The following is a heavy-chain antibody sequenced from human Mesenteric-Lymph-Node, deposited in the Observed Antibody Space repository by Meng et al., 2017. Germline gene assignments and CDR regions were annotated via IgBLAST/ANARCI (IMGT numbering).Heavy chain of an antibody. Sequence: KVSCKGSGYSFTHYFIGWVRQMPGKGLEWMGIIYPGDSDTRYSPSFQGQVTISADQSINTAYLQWSSLKASDTAMYYCARQIWFGALGWFDPWGQGTLVTVPQ. CDR1: GYSFTHYF. V-gene: IGHV5-51*01. CDR2: IYPGDSDT. CDR3: ARQIWFGALGWFDP. D-gene: IGHD3-10*01. J-gene: IGHJ5*02.